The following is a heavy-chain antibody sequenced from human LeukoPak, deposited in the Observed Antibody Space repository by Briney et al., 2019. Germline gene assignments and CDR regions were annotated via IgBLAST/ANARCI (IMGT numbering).Heavy chain of an antibody. CDR1: GFTFSSYA. Sequence: GGSLRLSCAASGFTFSSYAMHWVRQAPGKGLEWVAVISYDGSNKYYADSVKGRFTISRDNSKNTLYLQMNSLRAEDTAVYYCARGTESAAAGVVDYWGQGTMVTVSS. CDR3: ARGTESAAAGVVDY. CDR2: ISYDGSNK. V-gene: IGHV3-30*04. D-gene: IGHD6-13*01. J-gene: IGHJ3*01.